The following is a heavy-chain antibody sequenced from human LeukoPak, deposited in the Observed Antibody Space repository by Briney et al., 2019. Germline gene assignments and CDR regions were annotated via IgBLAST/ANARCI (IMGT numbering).Heavy chain of an antibody. V-gene: IGHV4-61*02. CDR1: GGSISTDNYY. J-gene: IGHJ3*02. Sequence: PSETLSLTCTVSGGSISTDNYYWSWIRQPAGKGLEWIGRIYTSGSANYNPSLKSRVTISVDTSKNQFSLKLSSVTAADTAVYYCARAGNRVEFSYDFWSGYYSERGTNAFDIWGQGTMVTVSS. CDR3: ARAGNRVEFSYDFWSGYYSERGTNAFDI. D-gene: IGHD3-3*01. CDR2: IYTSGSA.